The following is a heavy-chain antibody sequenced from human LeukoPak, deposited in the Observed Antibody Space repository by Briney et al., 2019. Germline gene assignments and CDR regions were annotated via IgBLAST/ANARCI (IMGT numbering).Heavy chain of an antibody. CDR1: GFTFSSYG. Sequence: PGGSLRLSCAASGFTFSSYGMHWVRQAPGKGLEWVAFIRYDGSNKYYADSVKGRFTISRDNSKNTLYLQMNSLRAEDTAVYYCAKHYYGSGSSIDYWGQGTLVTVSS. CDR2: IRYDGSNK. J-gene: IGHJ4*02. CDR3: AKHYYGSGSSIDY. D-gene: IGHD3-10*01. V-gene: IGHV3-30*02.